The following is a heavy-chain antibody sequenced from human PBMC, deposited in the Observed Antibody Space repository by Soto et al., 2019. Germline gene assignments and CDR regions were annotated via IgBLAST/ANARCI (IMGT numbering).Heavy chain of an antibody. CDR1: RGSFRGYH. J-gene: IGHJ4*02. V-gene: IGHV4-34*01. CDR2: INHSGST. D-gene: IGHD4-17*01. CDR3: VGHETLHGDYDY. Sequence: PSETLSLTCALYRGSFRGYHWSPIRQPPGKGLEWIGEINHSGSTNYNPSLKSRVTISVDTSKNQFSLKLSSVTAADTAVYYCVGHETLHGDYDYWGRGTLVTVCS.